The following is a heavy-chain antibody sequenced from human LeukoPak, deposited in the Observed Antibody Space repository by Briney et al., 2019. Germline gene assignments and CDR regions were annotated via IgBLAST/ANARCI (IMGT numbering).Heavy chain of an antibody. D-gene: IGHD6-19*01. CDR1: GFPFSAYA. CDR3: VKPSYSSGWYDY. J-gene: IGHJ4*02. V-gene: IGHV3-64D*06. Sequence: GGSLRLSCSASGFPFSAYAMHWVRQAPGKGLEYVSAISSNGGSTYYADSVKGRFTISRDNSKNTLYLQMNSLRAGDTAVYYCVKPSYSSGWYDYWGQGSLVTVSS. CDR2: ISSNGGST.